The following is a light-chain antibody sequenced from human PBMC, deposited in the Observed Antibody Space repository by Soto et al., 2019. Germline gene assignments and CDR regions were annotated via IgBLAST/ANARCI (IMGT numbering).Light chain of an antibody. CDR1: QGIGNA. J-gene: IGKJ2*01. CDR3: LQDYAYPYT. Sequence: AIQMTQSPSSPSASVGDRVTITCRASQGIGNALGWFQQKPGKAPNLLIYAASSLQSGVPSRFSGSGSGTDFTLTISSLQPDDFAAYYCLQDYAYPYTFGQGTKLEIK. CDR2: AAS. V-gene: IGKV1-6*01.